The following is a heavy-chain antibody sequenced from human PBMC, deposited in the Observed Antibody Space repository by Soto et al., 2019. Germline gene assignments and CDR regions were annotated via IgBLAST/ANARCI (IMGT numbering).Heavy chain of an antibody. J-gene: IGHJ6*02. CDR2: IYYSGST. Sequence: PSETLCLTCTVSGGSISGSSDYWGWIRQPPGKGLEWIGSIYYSGSTYYNPSLKSRVTISVDTSKNQFSLKLSSVTAADTAVYYCAGYSYGFHYYYGMDVWGQGTTVTVSS. D-gene: IGHD5-18*01. V-gene: IGHV4-39*01. CDR1: GGSISGSSDY. CDR3: AGYSYGFHYYYGMDV.